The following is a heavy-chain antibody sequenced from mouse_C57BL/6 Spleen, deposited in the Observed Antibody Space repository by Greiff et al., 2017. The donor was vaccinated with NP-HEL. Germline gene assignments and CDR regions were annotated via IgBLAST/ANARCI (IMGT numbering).Heavy chain of an antibody. CDR1: GYTFTSYW. Sequence: VQLVESGAELAKPGASVKLSCKASGYTFTSYWMHWVKQRPGQGLEWIGYINPSSGYTKYNQKFKDKATLTADKSSSTAYMQLSSLTYEDSAVYYCASGTTVVAPIGGMDYWGQGTSVTVSS. CDR2: INPSSGYT. D-gene: IGHD1-1*01. CDR3: ASGTTVVAPIGGMDY. V-gene: IGHV1-7*01. J-gene: IGHJ4*01.